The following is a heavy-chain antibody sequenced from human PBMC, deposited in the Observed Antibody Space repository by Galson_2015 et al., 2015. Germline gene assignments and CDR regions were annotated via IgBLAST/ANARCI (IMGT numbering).Heavy chain of an antibody. CDR1: GFTFGDYA. V-gene: IGHV3-49*04. Sequence: SLRLSCATSGFTFGDYAMSWVRQAPGKGLEWVSFIRSKDYGGTTEYAASVRGRFTISRDDSKSIAYLQMNSLKTEDTAVYYCTRDWYECSGGSCYPVRGYFQHWGQGTLVTVSS. CDR3: TRDWYECSGGSCYPVRGYFQH. D-gene: IGHD2-15*01. J-gene: IGHJ1*01. CDR2: IRSKDYGGTT.